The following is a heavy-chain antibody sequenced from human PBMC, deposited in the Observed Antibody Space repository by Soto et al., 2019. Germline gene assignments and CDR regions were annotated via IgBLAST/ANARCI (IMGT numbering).Heavy chain of an antibody. J-gene: IGHJ5*02. CDR3: ARVGYYYGSSGYFVVDP. Sequence: QVQLQESGPGLVKPSETLSLTCTVSGGSVSSGSYYWSWIRQPPGKGLEWIGYIYYSGSTNYNPTLKRRVTISVDTSKNQFYLKLSSVTAADTAVYYCARVGYYYGSSGYFVVDPWGQGTLVTVSS. D-gene: IGHD3-22*01. CDR2: IYYSGST. CDR1: GGSVSSGSYY. V-gene: IGHV4-61*01.